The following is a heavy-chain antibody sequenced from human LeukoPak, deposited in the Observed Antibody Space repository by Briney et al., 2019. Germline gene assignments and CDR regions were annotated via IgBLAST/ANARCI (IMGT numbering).Heavy chain of an antibody. J-gene: IGHJ4*02. CDR2: ISSNGGST. CDR3: ARNGRYFDWFDY. D-gene: IGHD3-9*01. Sequence: GGSLRLSCAASGFTFSSYAMHWVRQAPGKGLEYVSAISSNGGSTYYANSVKGRFTISRDNSKNTLYLQMGSLRAEDMAVYYGARNGRYFDWFDYWGQGTLVTVSS. V-gene: IGHV3-64*01. CDR1: GFTFSSYA.